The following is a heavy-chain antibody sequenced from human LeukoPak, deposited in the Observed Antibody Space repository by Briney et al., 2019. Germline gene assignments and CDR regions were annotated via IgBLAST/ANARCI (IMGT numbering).Heavy chain of an antibody. V-gene: IGHV3-30-3*01. J-gene: IGHJ5*02. Sequence: GGSLRLSCAASGFTFSSYAMHWVRQAPGKGLEWVAVISYDGSNKYYADSVKGRFTISRDNSKNTLYLQMNSLRAEDTAVYYCASFMVRGVILPWGQGTLVTVSS. CDR2: ISYDGSNK. CDR1: GFTFSSYA. CDR3: ASFMVRGVILP. D-gene: IGHD3-10*01.